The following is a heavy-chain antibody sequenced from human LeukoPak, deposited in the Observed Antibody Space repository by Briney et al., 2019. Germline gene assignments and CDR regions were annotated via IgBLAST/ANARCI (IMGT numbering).Heavy chain of an antibody. CDR3: AREGLLWFGNYYFDY. D-gene: IGHD3-10*01. CDR2: ISAYNGNT. Sequence: ASVKVSCKASGYTFTSYGISWVRQAPGQGLEWMGWISAYNGNTNYAQKLQGRVTIPTDTSTSTAYMELRSLRSDDTAVYYCAREGLLWFGNYYFDYWGQGTLVTVSS. J-gene: IGHJ4*02. CDR1: GYTFTSYG. V-gene: IGHV1-18*01.